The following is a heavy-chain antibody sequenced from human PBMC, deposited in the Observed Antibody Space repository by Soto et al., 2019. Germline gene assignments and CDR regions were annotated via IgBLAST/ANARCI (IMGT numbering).Heavy chain of an antibody. CDR2: FDPEDGET. Sequence: ASVKVSWKVSGYTLTELSIHWVRQAPGKGLEWMGGFDPEDGETIYAQKFQGRVTMTEDTSTDTAYMELSSLRSEDTAVYYRATDMGRRGYSYADAFDIWGQGTMVTVSS. J-gene: IGHJ3*02. CDR3: ATDMGRRGYSYADAFDI. V-gene: IGHV1-24*01. CDR1: GYTLTELS. D-gene: IGHD5-18*01.